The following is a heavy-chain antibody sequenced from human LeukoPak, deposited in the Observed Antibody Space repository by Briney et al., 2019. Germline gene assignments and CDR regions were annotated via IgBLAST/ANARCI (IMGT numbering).Heavy chain of an antibody. CDR2: IYYVGNT. J-gene: IGHJ4*02. CDR3: ARTEGPILGPKSYIAVAGTYFDY. Sequence: TSETLSLTCTVSGGSISSGGNYWSWLRQLPGKGLEWIGYIYYVGNTNYNPSLKSRLSMSVDTSKNQSSLKLSSVTAADTAVYYCARTEGPILGPKSYIAVAGTYFDYWGQGTLVTVSS. V-gene: IGHV4-31*03. D-gene: IGHD6-19*01. CDR1: GGSISSGGNY.